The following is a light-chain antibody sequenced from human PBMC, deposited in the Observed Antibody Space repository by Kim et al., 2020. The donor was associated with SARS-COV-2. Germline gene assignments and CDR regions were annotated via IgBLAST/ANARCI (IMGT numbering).Light chain of an antibody. J-gene: IGKJ3*01. CDR3: QQYGNSPRFT. V-gene: IGKV3-20*01. Sequence: PGERATPSCRASQSVSSSILAWYQQKPGQAPRLLIFGASSRATGIPDRFSGSGSGTDFSLTISRLEPEDFAVYYCQQYGNSPRFTFGPGTKVDIK. CDR1: QSVSSSI. CDR2: GAS.